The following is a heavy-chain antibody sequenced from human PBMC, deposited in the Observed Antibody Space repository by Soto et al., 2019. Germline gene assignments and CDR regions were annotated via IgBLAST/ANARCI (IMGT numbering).Heavy chain of an antibody. CDR2: INPSTGST. V-gene: IGHV1-46*01. D-gene: IGHD2-2*01. J-gene: IGHJ4*02. CDR1: GYTFTTYY. CDR3: ARDDVTAAMNVSAY. Sequence: ASVKVSCKASGYTFTTYYIHWVRQAPGQGLEWMAIINPSTGSTVYTQKFQGRVTLTRDTSTSTVYMELASMASDDTAVYYCARDDVTAAMNVSAYWGQGTLVTVSS.